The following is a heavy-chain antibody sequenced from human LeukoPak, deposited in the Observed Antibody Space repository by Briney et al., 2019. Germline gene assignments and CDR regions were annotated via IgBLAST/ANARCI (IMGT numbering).Heavy chain of an antibody. CDR2: IRYDGSNK. CDR1: GFTFSGSP. CDR3: AKEYVSDDYVWGSYPGGY. D-gene: IGHD3-16*02. Sequence: PGGSLRLSCAASGFTFSGSPMHWVRQAPGKGLEWVAFIRYDGSNKYYADSVKGRFTISRDNSKNTLYLQMNSLRAEDTAVYYCAKEYVSDDYVWGSYPGGYWGQGTLVTVSS. V-gene: IGHV3-30*02. J-gene: IGHJ4*02.